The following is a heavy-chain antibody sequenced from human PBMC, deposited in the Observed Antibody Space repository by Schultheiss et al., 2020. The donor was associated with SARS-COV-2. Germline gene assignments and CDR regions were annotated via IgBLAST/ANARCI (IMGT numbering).Heavy chain of an antibody. J-gene: IGHJ5*02. CDR3: ARNMVRGVIPNWFDP. Sequence: SETLSLTCTVSGGSISSGSYYWSWIRQPPGKGLEWIGSIYHSGSTYYNPSLKSRVTISVDTSKNQFSLKLSSVTAADTAVYYCARNMVRGVIPNWFDPWGQGTLVTVSS. CDR1: GGSISSGSYY. V-gene: IGHV4-39*07. D-gene: IGHD3-10*01. CDR2: IYHSGST.